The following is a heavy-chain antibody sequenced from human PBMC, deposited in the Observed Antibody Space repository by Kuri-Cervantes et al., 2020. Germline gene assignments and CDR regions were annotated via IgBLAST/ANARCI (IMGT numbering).Heavy chain of an antibody. D-gene: IGHD6-19*01. Sequence: GESLKISCAASGFTFSSYAMSWVRQAPGKGLEWVSAISGSGGSTYYADSVKGRFTISRDNSKNTLYLQMNSLRAEDTAVYYCAKGIGAVAGTFDYWGQGTLVTVSS. CDR3: AKGIGAVAGTFDY. CDR2: ISGSGGST. CDR1: GFTFSSYA. V-gene: IGHV3-23*01. J-gene: IGHJ4*02.